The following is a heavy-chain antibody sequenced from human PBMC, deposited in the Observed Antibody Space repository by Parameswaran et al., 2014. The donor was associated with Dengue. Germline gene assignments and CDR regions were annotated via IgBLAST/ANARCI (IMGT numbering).Heavy chain of an antibody. D-gene: IGHD6-19*01. CDR2: IDPSDSYT. J-gene: IGHJ6*02. Sequence: VRQMPGKGLEWMGRIDPSDSYTNYSPSFQGHVTISVDKSISTAYLQWSSLKASDTAMYYCATSIIVAGSYYYYYGMDVWGQGTTVTVSS. CDR3: ATSIIVAGSYYYYYGMDV. V-gene: IGHV5-10-1*01.